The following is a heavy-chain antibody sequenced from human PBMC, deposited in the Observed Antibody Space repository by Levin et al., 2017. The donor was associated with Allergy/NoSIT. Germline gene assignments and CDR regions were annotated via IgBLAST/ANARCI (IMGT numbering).Heavy chain of an antibody. CDR1: GFTFSSYA. CDR2: ISYDGSNK. Sequence: GGSLRLSCAASGFTFSSYAMHWVRQAPGKGLEWVAVISYDGSNKYYADSVKGRFTISRDNSKNTLYLQMNSLRAEDTAVYYCARDDWSIAAAGRGFDYWGQGTLVTVSS. V-gene: IGHV3-30*04. J-gene: IGHJ4*02. D-gene: IGHD6-13*01. CDR3: ARDDWSIAAAGRGFDY.